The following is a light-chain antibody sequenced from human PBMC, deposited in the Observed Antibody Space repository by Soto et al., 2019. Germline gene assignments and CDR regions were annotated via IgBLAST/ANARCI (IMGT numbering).Light chain of an antibody. CDR3: QQYYSTPRT. CDR1: QSVLYSSNNKNY. V-gene: IGKV4-1*01. Sequence: DIMMTQSPGSQVVSLGESATINCKSSQSVLYSSNNKNYLAWYQQKPGQPPKLLIYWASTRESGVPDRFSGSGSGTDFTLTISSLQAEDVAVYYCQQYYSTPRTFGQGTKVDI. CDR2: WAS. J-gene: IGKJ1*01.